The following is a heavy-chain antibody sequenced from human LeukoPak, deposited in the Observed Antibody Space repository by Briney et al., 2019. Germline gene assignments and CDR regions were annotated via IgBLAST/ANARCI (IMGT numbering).Heavy chain of an antibody. V-gene: IGHV3-30*18. J-gene: IGHJ4*02. Sequence: GRSLRLSCAASGFTFSSYGMHWVRQAPGKGLEWVAVISYDGSNKYYADSVKGRLTISRDNSKNTLYLHMDSLRVEDTAVYYCAKDRRGNFDYWGQGTLVTVSS. CDR3: AKDRRGNFDY. CDR1: GFTFSSYG. CDR2: ISYDGSNK. D-gene: IGHD3-16*01.